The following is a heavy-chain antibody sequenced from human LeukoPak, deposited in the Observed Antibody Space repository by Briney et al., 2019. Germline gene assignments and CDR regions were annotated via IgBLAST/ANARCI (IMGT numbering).Heavy chain of an antibody. CDR3: ARDFDY. Sequence: PSETLSLTCTVSGGSISSGSYYYSWIRQPAGKELEWIGRIYSSGSADYNPSLKSRVTISIDTSKNQFSLKLSSVTAADTAVYYCARDFDYWGQGTLVTVSS. V-gene: IGHV4-61*02. CDR2: IYSSGSA. CDR1: GGSISSGSYY. J-gene: IGHJ4*02.